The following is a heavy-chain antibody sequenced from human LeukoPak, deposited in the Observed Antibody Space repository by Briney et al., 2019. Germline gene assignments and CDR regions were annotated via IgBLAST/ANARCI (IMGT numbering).Heavy chain of an antibody. J-gene: IGHJ5*02. V-gene: IGHV4-59*01. CDR2: IYYSGST. Sequence: SETLSLTCTVSGGSISSYYWSWIRQPPGKGLEWIGYIYYSGSTNYNPSLKSRVTISVDTSKNQFSLKLSSVTAADTAVYYCARDLYGGNSGWSDPWGQGTLVTVSS. D-gene: IGHD4-23*01. CDR1: GGSISSYY. CDR3: ARDLYGGNSGWSDP.